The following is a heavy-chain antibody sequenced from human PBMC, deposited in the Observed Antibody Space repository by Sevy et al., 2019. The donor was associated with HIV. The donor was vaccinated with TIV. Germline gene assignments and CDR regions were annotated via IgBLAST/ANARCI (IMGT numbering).Heavy chain of an antibody. V-gene: IGHV1-2*02. CDR3: AVAQDLFAWLDP. CDR1: GYSISDYY. Sequence: ASVKVSCKASGYSISDYYIHWVRQAPGQGLDWMAWINPNSGDTNYAHNFRDRVTVTRDTFIGTGSLDLTRLTSGDTAVYYCAVAQDLFAWLDPWGQGTLVTVSS. CDR2: INPNSGDT. J-gene: IGHJ5*02. D-gene: IGHD3-16*01.